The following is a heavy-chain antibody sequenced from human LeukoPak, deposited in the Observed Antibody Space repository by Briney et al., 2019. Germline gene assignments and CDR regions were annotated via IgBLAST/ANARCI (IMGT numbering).Heavy chain of an antibody. CDR1: GFTFSSYS. D-gene: IGHD2-15*01. Sequence: GGSLRLSCAVLGFTFSSYSMHWVRQAPGKGLEWVSCIRTVTSSIYYADAVKGRFTVSRDNAKNSLYLEMNSLRAEDTAVYYCAREGLPSGATKIFDYWGQGTLVAVSS. J-gene: IGHJ4*02. V-gene: IGHV3-21*01. CDR2: IRTVTSSI. CDR3: AREGLPSGATKIFDY.